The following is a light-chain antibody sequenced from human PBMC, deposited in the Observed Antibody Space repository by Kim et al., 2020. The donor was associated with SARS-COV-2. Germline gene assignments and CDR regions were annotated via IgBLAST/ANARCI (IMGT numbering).Light chain of an antibody. CDR2: GAS. Sequence: EIVLRQSPGTVSLSPGERATLSCRASQSVSSRYLDWYQQRPGQAPRLLIYGASNRATGIPERFSGSASGTDFNLTISRLEPEDFAVYYCHQYGGSPRTFGGGTKVEI. V-gene: IGKV3-20*01. CDR3: HQYGGSPRT. J-gene: IGKJ4*01. CDR1: QSVSSRY.